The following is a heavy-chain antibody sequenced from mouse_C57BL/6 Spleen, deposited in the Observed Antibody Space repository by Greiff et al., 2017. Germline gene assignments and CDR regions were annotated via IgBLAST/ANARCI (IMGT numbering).Heavy chain of an antibody. CDR2: IYPSDSET. V-gene: IGHV1-61*01. J-gene: IGHJ1*03. Sequence: VQLQQPGAELVRPGSSVKLSCKASGYTFTSYWMDWVKQRPGQGLEWIGNIYPSDSETHYNQKFKDKATLTVDKSSSTAYMQLSSLTSEDSAVYYCARGTIKNFDVWGTGTTVTVSS. D-gene: IGHD2-14*01. CDR1: GYTFTSYW. CDR3: ARGTIKNFDV.